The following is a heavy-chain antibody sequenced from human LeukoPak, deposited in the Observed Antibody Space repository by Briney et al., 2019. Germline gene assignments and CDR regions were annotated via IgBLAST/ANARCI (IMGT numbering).Heavy chain of an antibody. CDR1: GGSISSSSYY. CDR3: ARHSNIDY. Sequence: SETLSLTCTVSGGSISSSSYYWGWIRQPPGEGLEWIGSIYYSGSTYYNPSLKSRVTISVDTSKNQFSLKLSSVTAADTALYYCARHSNIDYWGQGTLVTVSS. CDR2: IYYSGST. J-gene: IGHJ4*02. D-gene: IGHD3-3*02. V-gene: IGHV4-39*01.